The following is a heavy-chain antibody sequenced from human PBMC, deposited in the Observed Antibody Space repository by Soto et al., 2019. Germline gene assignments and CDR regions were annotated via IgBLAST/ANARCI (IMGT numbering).Heavy chain of an antibody. CDR3: ARSNDLTPQCSSTSCAHDAFDI. J-gene: IGHJ3*02. CDR1: GGSISSSSYY. V-gene: IGHV4-39*01. Sequence: QLQLQESGPGLVKPSETLSLTCTVSGGSISSSSYYWGWIRQPPGKGLEWIGSIYYSGSTYYNPSLKRRVPISVDTSKNQFSLKLSSVTAADTAVYYCARSNDLTPQCSSTSCAHDAFDIWGQGTMVTVSS. D-gene: IGHD2-2*01. CDR2: IYYSGST.